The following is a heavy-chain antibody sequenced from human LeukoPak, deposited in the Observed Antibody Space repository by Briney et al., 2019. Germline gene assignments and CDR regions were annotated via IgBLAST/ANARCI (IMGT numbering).Heavy chain of an antibody. V-gene: IGHV3-23*03. CDR3: VKDMTYGDGKWEFDL. Sequence: GGSLRLSCVGSGFFLTSYATSWVRLTPGKGLQWVAGMYADGSVTQYEDAVKGRFTISRDTSKNTLYLQMNSLRDDDTALYYCVKDMTYGDGKWEFDLWGQGTPVIVSS. CDR2: MYADGSVT. CDR1: GFFLTSYA. J-gene: IGHJ5*02. D-gene: IGHD2-21*02.